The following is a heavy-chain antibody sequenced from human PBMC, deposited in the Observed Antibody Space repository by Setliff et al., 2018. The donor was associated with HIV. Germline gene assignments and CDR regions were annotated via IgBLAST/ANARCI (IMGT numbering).Heavy chain of an antibody. J-gene: IGHJ4*02. CDR2: LYYDGNT. CDR1: AYSIRNGYY. CDR3: ARETIRSGHPSEAGFDF. Sequence: TVSAYSIRNGYYWGWIRQSPGKGLEWIGTLYYDGNTYYNPSLKSRVTMSVDTSKNQFSLNLNSVTAADTAVYYCARETIRSGHPSEAGFDFWGQGALVTVSS. D-gene: IGHD6-19*01. V-gene: IGHV4-38-2*02.